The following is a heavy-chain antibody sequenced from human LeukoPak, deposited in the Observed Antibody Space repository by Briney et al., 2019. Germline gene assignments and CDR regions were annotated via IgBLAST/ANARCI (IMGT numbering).Heavy chain of an antibody. V-gene: IGHV3-30-3*01. CDR1: GFTFSSYA. D-gene: IGHD2-2*01. CDR2: ISYDGSNK. CDR3: ARDLCPLVPALGFGGWFDP. Sequence: QPGRSLRLSCAASGFTFSSYAMHWVRQAPGKGLEWVAVISYDGSNKYYADSVKGRFTISRDNSKNTLYLQMNSLRAEDTAVYYCARDLCPLVPALGFGGWFDPWGQGTLVTVSS. J-gene: IGHJ5*02.